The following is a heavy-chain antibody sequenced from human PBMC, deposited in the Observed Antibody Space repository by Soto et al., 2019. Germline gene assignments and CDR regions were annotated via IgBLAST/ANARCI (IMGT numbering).Heavy chain of an antibody. CDR2: INYSGST. Sequence: PSETLSLTCIVAGGSISSSSYYWGWLRQPPGKGPEWIGSINYSGSTYYNPSLKSRVSMSVDTSKNQFSLKLSSATAADTAMYYCTRRGIYGSRSYEWLDWGKGTLVPVSP. CDR3: TRRGIYGSRSYEWLD. V-gene: IGHV4-39*01. J-gene: IGHJ4*02. CDR1: GGSISSSSYY. D-gene: IGHD3-10*01.